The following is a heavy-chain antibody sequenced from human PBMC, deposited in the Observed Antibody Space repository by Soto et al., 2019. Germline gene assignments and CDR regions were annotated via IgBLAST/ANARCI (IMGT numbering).Heavy chain of an antibody. D-gene: IGHD4-17*01. CDR3: ARDRDYGDYVFDY. CDR2: IIPVFGTA. Sequence: QVQLVQSGAEVKKPGSSVKVSCKASGGTFSSYAIIRVRQAPGQGLEWMGGIIPVFGTANYAQKFQGRVTITADESTFTAYMELSSLTSEDTAVYYCARDRDYGDYVFDYWGQGTLVTVSS. CDR1: GGTFSSYA. V-gene: IGHV1-69*01. J-gene: IGHJ4*02.